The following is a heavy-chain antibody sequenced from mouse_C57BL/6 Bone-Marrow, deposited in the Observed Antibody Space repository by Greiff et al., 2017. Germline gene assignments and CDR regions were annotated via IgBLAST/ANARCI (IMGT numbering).Heavy chain of an antibody. CDR2: IDPSDRYT. CDR3: AREWVLNPFLDY. V-gene: IGHV1-69*01. Sequence: QVQLQQPGAELVIPGASVKLSCKASGYNFNSYWMHWVKQRPGQGLEWIGEIDPSDRYTNYNQKFKGKSTLTVDKSSSNVYMQLSRLTSEDSAVYYCAREWVLNPFLDYWGQGTTLTVSS. D-gene: IGHD1-1*01. CDR1: GYNFNSYW. J-gene: IGHJ2*01.